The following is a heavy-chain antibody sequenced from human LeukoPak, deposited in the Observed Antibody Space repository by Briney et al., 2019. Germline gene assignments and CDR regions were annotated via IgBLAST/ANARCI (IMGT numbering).Heavy chain of an antibody. D-gene: IGHD3-16*02. CDR1: GFTFSSYE. J-gene: IGHJ6*02. CDR3: ARDMRDYVWGSYRYTNYYYYYGMDV. V-gene: IGHV3-48*03. Sequence: GGSLRLSCAASGFTFSSYEMNWVRQAPGKGLEWVSYISSSGSTTYYADSVKGRFTISRDNAKNSLYLQMNSLRAEDTAVYYCARDMRDYVWGSYRYTNYYYYYGMDVWGQGTTVTVSS. CDR2: ISSSGSTT.